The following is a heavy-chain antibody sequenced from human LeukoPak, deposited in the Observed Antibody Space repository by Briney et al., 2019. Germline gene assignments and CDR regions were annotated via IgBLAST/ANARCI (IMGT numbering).Heavy chain of an antibody. Sequence: PSETLSLTCTVSGGSIRSYCWSWIRQAPGKGLEWIGFISYSGYTSYSPSLKSRVAISVDTSKSQSSLRLSSLTAADTAIYYCARGRNDNGGMFFDSWAQGTLVTVSS. CDR1: GGSIRSYC. CDR2: ISYSGYT. CDR3: ARGRNDNGGMFFDS. D-gene: IGHD4-23*01. J-gene: IGHJ4*02. V-gene: IGHV4-59*01.